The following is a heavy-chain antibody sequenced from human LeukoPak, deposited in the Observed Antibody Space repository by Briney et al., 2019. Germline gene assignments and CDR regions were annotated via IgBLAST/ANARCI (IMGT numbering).Heavy chain of an antibody. Sequence: PGGSRRLSCAASGFTFSSNGMHWVRQAPGKGLEWVAVTWYDGRNNYYAASVKGRFTISRDDSKTTVYLLMNSLRAEDTAVYYCAREVAPLYFHYGMDVWGEGTTVTVSS. CDR2: TWYDGRNN. D-gene: IGHD2-21*01. J-gene: IGHJ6*01. V-gene: IGHV3-33*01. CDR3: AREVAPLYFHYGMDV. CDR1: GFTFSSNG.